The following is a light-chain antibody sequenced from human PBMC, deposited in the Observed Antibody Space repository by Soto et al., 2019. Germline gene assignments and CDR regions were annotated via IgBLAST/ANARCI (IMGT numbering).Light chain of an antibody. CDR1: QSVTSSN. CDR3: QQYGRSPFT. J-gene: IGKJ3*01. Sequence: EIVLTQSPGTLSLSPGERATLSCRASQSVTSSNLAWYQQKPGQAPRLLIYGASSRATGIPDRFSGSGSGTDFTLTISRREPEDFAVYFCQQYGRSPFTFGPGTTVDIK. CDR2: GAS. V-gene: IGKV3-20*01.